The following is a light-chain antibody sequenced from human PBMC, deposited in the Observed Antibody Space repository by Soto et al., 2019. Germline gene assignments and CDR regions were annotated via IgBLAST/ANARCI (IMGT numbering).Light chain of an antibody. CDR3: QQYVISVT. V-gene: IGKV3-11*01. Sequence: EIVLTHSPATLSLSPGERATLSCSASQSVDSYLAWYQQKVGQAPRLLIYDASNRATGIPARFSGSGSGTDFTLTISRLEPQDSAIYYCQQYVISVTFGQGTRLEIK. CDR2: DAS. J-gene: IGKJ5*01. CDR1: QSVDSY.